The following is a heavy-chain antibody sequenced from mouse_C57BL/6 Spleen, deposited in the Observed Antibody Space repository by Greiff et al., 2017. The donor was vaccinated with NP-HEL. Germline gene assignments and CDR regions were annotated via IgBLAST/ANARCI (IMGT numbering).Heavy chain of an antibody. CDR3: ARFYYYGSRFDY. V-gene: IGHV1-26*01. D-gene: IGHD1-1*01. CDR2: INPNNGGT. J-gene: IGHJ2*01. CDR1: GYTFTDYY. Sequence: VQLQQSGPELVKPGASVKISCKASGYTFTDYYMNWVKQSHGKSLEWIGDINPNNGGTSYNQKFKGKATLTVDKSSSTAYMELRSLTSEDSAVYYCARFYYYGSRFDYWGQGTTLTVSS.